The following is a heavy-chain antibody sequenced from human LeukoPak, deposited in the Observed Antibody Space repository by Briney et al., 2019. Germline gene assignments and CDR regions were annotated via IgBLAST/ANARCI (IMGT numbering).Heavy chain of an antibody. CDR3: AKASSPNDSGGWVRWFDP. D-gene: IGHD6-19*01. CDR2: ISGSGGGT. CDR1: GFTFSSYS. Sequence: GGSLRLSCAASGFTFSSYSMNWVRQAPGKGLEWVSAISGSGGGTYYADSVKGRFTISRDNSKNTLYMQMNSLRAEDTAVYYCAKASSPNDSGGWVRWFDPWGQGTLVTVSS. V-gene: IGHV3-23*01. J-gene: IGHJ5*02.